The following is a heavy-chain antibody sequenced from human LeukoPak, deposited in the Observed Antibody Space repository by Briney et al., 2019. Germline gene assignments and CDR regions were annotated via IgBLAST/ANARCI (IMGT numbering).Heavy chain of an antibody. CDR1: GFTFDDYA. CDR2: ISWNSGSI. V-gene: IGHV3-9*01. Sequence: QTGRSQRLSCAASGFTFDDYAMHWVRQAPGKGLEWVSGISWNSGSIGYADSVKGRFTISRDNAKNSLYLQMNSLRAEDTALYYCAKDIALRAQWPVHPFDYWGQGTLVTVSS. J-gene: IGHJ4*02. CDR3: AKDIALRAQWPVHPFDY. D-gene: IGHD6-19*01.